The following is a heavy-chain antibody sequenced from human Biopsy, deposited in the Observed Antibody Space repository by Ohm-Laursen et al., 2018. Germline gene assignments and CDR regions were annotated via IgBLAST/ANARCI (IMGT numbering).Heavy chain of an antibody. CDR2: ISGYNGNT. CDR1: GYMFYSYG. CDR3: ARDRHHAAGSYAGMDV. J-gene: IGHJ6*02. Sequence: ASVKVSCKPSGYMFYSYGVSWVRLAPGQGPEWMGWISGYNGNTNYPRSLQGRVTLTTDASSSTAYMELRGLRSDDTAVYYCARDRHHAAGSYAGMDVWGQGTTVTVSS. V-gene: IGHV1-18*01. D-gene: IGHD3-10*01.